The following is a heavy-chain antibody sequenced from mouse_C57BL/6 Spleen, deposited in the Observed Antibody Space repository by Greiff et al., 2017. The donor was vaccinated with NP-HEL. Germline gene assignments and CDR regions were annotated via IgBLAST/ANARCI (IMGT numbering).Heavy chain of an antibody. D-gene: IGHD1-1*01. CDR3: ARSGFTTVVEAFDY. J-gene: IGHJ2*01. CDR1: GFSLSTSGMG. V-gene: IGHV8-12*01. CDR2: IYWDDDK. Sequence: QVTLKESGPGILQSSQTLSLTCSFSGFSLSTSGMGVSWIRQPSGKGLEWLAHIYWDDDKRYNPSLKSRLTISTDTSRNQVFLKITSVDTADTATYYCARSGFTTVVEAFDYWGQGTTLTVSS.